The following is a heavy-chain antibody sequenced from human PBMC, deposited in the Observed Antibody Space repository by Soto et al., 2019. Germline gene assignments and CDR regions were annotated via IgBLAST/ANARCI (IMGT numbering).Heavy chain of an antibody. J-gene: IGHJ4*02. V-gene: IGHV3-23*01. Sequence: EVQLLESGGGLVQPGGSLRLSCAASGFTFSSYAMRWVRQAPVKGLEWVSAISGSGGSTYYADSVKGRFTISRDNSKNTPYLQMNSLSAEDTAVYYCARRGSGSYYDYWGQGTLVTVSS. CDR1: GFTFSSYA. CDR3: ARRGSGSYYDY. CDR2: ISGSGGST. D-gene: IGHD1-26*01.